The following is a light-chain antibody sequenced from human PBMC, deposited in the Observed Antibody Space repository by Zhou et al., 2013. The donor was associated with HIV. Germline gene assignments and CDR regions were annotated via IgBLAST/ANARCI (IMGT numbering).Light chain of an antibody. V-gene: IGKV1-5*03. CDR3: QQYNSYPFT. CDR1: QGITTW. J-gene: IGKJ3*01. Sequence: DIQMTQSPSFVSASVGDKVTITCRASQGITTWLAWYQQKPGKAPKLLIYKASSLESGVPSRFSGSGSGTEFTLTISSLQPDDFATYYCQQYNSYPFTFGPGTKVDIK. CDR2: KAS.